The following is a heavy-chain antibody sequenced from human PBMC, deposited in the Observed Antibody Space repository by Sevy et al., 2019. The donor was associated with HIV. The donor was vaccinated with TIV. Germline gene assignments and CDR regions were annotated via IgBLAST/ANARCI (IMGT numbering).Heavy chain of an antibody. Sequence: GGSLRLSCAASGFTFSSYGMHWVRQAPGKGLEWVAVISYDGSNKYYADSVKGRFTISRDNSKNTLYLQMNILRGEDTAVYYCAKDGEMATIRRYFDYWGQGTLVTVSS. V-gene: IGHV3-30*18. J-gene: IGHJ4*02. CDR3: AKDGEMATIRRYFDY. CDR1: GFTFSSYG. CDR2: ISYDGSNK. D-gene: IGHD5-12*01.